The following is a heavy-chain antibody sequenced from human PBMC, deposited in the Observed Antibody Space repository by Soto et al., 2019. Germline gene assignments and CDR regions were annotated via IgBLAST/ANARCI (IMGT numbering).Heavy chain of an antibody. D-gene: IGHD6-19*01. CDR1: GYTFTSYA. CDR3: ARDKVSSGWYPFEY. Sequence: ASVKVSCKASGYTFTSYAMHWVRQAPGQRFEWMGWINAGNGNTKYSQKFQGRVTITRDTSASTAYTELSSLRSEDTAVYYCARDKVSSGWYPFEYWGQGTLVTVSS. CDR2: INAGNGNT. J-gene: IGHJ4*02. V-gene: IGHV1-3*01.